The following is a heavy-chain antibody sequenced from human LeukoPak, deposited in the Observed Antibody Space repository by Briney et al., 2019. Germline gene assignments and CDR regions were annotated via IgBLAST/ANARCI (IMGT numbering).Heavy chain of an antibody. CDR2: INSDGETT. Sequence: GGSLRLSCAASGFSFSNYWMHWVRQAPGKGLVWVSGINSDGETTTYADSVKGRFTISRDNAKNSLYLQMNSLRAEDTALYYCAKERGYLIDGGADYWGQGTLVTVSS. D-gene: IGHD3-16*01. J-gene: IGHJ4*02. CDR3: AKERGYLIDGGADY. V-gene: IGHV3-74*01. CDR1: GFSFSNYW.